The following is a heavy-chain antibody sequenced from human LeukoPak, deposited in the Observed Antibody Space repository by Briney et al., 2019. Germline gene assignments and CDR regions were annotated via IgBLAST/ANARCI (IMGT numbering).Heavy chain of an antibody. V-gene: IGHV3-66*01. CDR2: IYSGGST. D-gene: IGHD3-3*01. CDR1: GFTVSSNY. Sequence: SGGSLRLSCAASGFTVSSNYMSWVRQAPGKGLEWVSVIYSGGSTYYADSVKGRFTISRDNSKNTLYLQMNSLRAEDTAVYYCASPGYDFWSGYTLYYYYGMDVWGQGTTVTVSS. CDR3: ASPGYDFWSGYTLYYYYGMDV. J-gene: IGHJ6*02.